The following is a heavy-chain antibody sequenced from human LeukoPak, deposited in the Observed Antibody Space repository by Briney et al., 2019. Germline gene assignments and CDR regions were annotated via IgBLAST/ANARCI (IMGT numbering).Heavy chain of an antibody. CDR1: GGSFSGNY. D-gene: IGHD2-15*01. CDR2: INHSGST. Sequence: SETLSLTCAVYGGSFSGNYWSWIRQPPGKGLEWIGEINHSGSTNYNPSLMSRVTISVDTSRNQFSLKLTSVTAADTAVYYCARGRGVTPGYCSGGSCYNWFDPWGQGTLVTVSS. CDR3: ARGRGVTPGYCSGGSCYNWFDP. J-gene: IGHJ5*02. V-gene: IGHV4-34*01.